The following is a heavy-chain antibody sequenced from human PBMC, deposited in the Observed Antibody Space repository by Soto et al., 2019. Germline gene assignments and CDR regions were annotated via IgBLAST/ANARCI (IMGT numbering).Heavy chain of an antibody. Sequence: SETLSLTCTLAGGSFSPNYWSWLRQPPGKGLEWVGYIYYGGTTSYNPSLKSRVTISLETSKRQFSLRLSSVTAADTAVYYCARLGNYYQSLDHWGPGTMVTVSS. J-gene: IGHJ5*02. V-gene: IGHV4-59*08. CDR3: ARLGNYYQSLDH. CDR2: IYYGGTT. D-gene: IGHD4-4*01. CDR1: GGSFSPNY.